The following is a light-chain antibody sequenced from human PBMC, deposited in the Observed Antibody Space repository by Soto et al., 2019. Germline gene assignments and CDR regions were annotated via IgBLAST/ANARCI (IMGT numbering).Light chain of an antibody. CDR2: GAS. CDR3: QQSFRTPLN. J-gene: IGKJ4*01. Sequence: DIQMTQSPSSLSASVGDRVTITCRTSLSIPTYLHWYQQKSGAAPKPLIYGASLLQGGVPARFIGSGPGTHLTLHISSLQPEDFATYYCQQSFRTPLNFGGGTQVDIK. CDR1: LSIPTY. V-gene: IGKV1-39*01.